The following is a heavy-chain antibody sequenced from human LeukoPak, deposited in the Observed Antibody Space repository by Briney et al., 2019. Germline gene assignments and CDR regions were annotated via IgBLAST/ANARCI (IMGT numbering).Heavy chain of an antibody. CDR1: GFTFSSYG. Sequence: GGSLRLSCAASGFTFSSYGMHWVRQAPGKGLEWVAVISYDGSNKYYADSVKGRFTISRDNSKNTLYLQMNSLRAEDTAVYYCAKDYAFWSGYLHNWFDPWGQGTLVTVSS. J-gene: IGHJ5*02. V-gene: IGHV3-30*18. CDR2: ISYDGSNK. D-gene: IGHD3-3*01. CDR3: AKDYAFWSGYLHNWFDP.